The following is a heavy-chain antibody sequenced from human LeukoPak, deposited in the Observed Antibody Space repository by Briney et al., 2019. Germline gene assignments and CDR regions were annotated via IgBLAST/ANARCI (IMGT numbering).Heavy chain of an antibody. J-gene: IGHJ5*02. D-gene: IGHD6-13*01. CDR2: ITGSGSST. CDR1: GSTFSRYA. Sequence: GGSLRLSCAASGSTFSRYAMNWVRQAPGKGLEWVSGITGSGSSTYYADSVKGRFTVSRDNSKNTLYLQMNSLRAEDTAIYYCGKHSDATSSPAWGQGTLVTVSS. CDR3: GKHSDATSSPA. V-gene: IGHV3-23*01.